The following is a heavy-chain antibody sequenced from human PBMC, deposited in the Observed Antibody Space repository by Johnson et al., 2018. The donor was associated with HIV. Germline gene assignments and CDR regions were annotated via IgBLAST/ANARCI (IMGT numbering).Heavy chain of an antibody. Sequence: VQLVESGGGVVRPGESLRLSCAASGFTFDDYAMHWVRQVPGKGLEWVSGISWNSGSIGYADSVKGRFTISRDNAKNSLYLQMNSLRTEDTAFYYCARDETQRRYALTAFDIWCQGTLVTVSS. J-gene: IGHJ3*02. CDR1: GFTFDDYA. CDR3: ARDETQRRYALTAFDI. D-gene: IGHD6-25*01. V-gene: IGHV3-9*01. CDR2: ISWNSGSI.